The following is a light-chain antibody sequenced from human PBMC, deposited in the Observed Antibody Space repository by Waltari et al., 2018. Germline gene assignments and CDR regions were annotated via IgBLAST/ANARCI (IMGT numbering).Light chain of an antibody. CDR3: QQYYSTPRT. CDR1: QSVLYSSNNKNH. V-gene: IGKV4-1*01. Sequence: DIVMTQSPDSLAVSLGAMATINCKSSQSVLYSSNNKNHLAWYQQKPGQSPKLLIYWASTRESGVPDRFSGSGSGTDFTLTISSLQAEDVAVYYCQQYYSTPRTFGPGTKVDIK. CDR2: WAS. J-gene: IGKJ3*01.